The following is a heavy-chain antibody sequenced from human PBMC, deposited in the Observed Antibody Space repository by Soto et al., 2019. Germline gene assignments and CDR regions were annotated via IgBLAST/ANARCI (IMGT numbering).Heavy chain of an antibody. Sequence: PGGSLRLSCAASAFPFSRSAMHWLRQAPGKGLEWVAVIPHDGNNEDYTDSVRGRFTISRDNSKNTFYLQMNSLRGEDTAVYYCARGLDKSAGGAFDIWGQGTIVTGSS. CDR2: IPHDGNNE. V-gene: IGHV3-33*01. CDR3: ARGLDKSAGGAFDI. CDR1: AFPFSRSA. D-gene: IGHD3-10*01. J-gene: IGHJ3*02.